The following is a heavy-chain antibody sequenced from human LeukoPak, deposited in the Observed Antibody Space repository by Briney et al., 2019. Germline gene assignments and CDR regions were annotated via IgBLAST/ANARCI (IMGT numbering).Heavy chain of an antibody. CDR1: GYTFTSYD. CDR3: AREEYYSRSYYYYYYMDV. J-gene: IGHJ6*03. CDR2: MSPNSGNT. D-gene: IGHD1-26*01. Sequence: ASVKVSCKASGYTFTSYDINWVRQATGQGLEWMGWMSPNSGNTGYAQKFQGRVTMTRNTSISTAYMELSRLRSDDTAVYYCAREEYYSRSYYYYYYMDVWGKGTTVTISS. V-gene: IGHV1-8*01.